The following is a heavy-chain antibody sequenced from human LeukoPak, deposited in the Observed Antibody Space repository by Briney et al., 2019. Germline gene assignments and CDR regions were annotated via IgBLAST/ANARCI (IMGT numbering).Heavy chain of an antibody. CDR1: GFTFDDYA. D-gene: IGHD1-26*01. J-gene: IGHJ6*03. CDR3: AKSGLMDV. Sequence: GGSLRLSCAASGFTFDDYAMHWVRQAPGKGLEWVAFIRYDGSNEYYADSVKGRFTISRDNSKNTLYLQMNSLRAEDTAVYYCAKSGLMDVWGKGTTVTVSS. V-gene: IGHV3-30*02. CDR2: IRYDGSNE.